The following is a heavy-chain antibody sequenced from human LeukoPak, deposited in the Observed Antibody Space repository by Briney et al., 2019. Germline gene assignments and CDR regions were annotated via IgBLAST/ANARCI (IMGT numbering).Heavy chain of an antibody. V-gene: IGHV4-59*01. Sequence: KTSETLSLTCTVSGGSISSYYWSLIRQPPGKGLEWIGYIYYSGSTNYNPSLKSRVTISVDTSKNQFSLKLSSVTAADTAVYYCARGIAAAAAKYYYYYYMDVWGKGTTVTVSS. CDR1: GGSISSYY. D-gene: IGHD6-13*01. J-gene: IGHJ6*03. CDR2: IYYSGST. CDR3: ARGIAAAAAKYYYYYYMDV.